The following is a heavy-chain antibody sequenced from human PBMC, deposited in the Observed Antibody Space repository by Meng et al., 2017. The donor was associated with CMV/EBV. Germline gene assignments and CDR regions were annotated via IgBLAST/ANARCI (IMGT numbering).Heavy chain of an antibody. CDR3: AGTYYYDSSGYNH. CDR1: GYSFTSYW. J-gene: IGHJ4*02. Sequence: CKGSGYSFTSYWISWVRPMPGKGLEWMGRIDPSDSYTNYSPSFQGHVTISADKSISTAYLQWSSLKASDTAMYYCAGTYYYDSSGYNHWGQGTLVTVSS. D-gene: IGHD3-22*01. CDR2: IDPSDSYT. V-gene: IGHV5-10-1*01.